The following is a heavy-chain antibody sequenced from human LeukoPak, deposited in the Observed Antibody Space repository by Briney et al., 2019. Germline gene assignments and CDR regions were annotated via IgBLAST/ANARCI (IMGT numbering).Heavy chain of an antibody. J-gene: IGHJ1*01. V-gene: IGHV3-23*01. CDR3: AKDLPPLAAAGSYFQL. Sequence: PGGSLRLSCAASGFTFSTYAMSWVRQAPGKGLEWVSAIRGSGDNTYYADSVKGRFTISRDNSMNTLYLQMNSLRAEDTAVYYCAKDLPPLAAAGSYFQLWGQGTLVTVSS. CDR1: GFTFSTYA. D-gene: IGHD6-13*01. CDR2: IRGSGDNT.